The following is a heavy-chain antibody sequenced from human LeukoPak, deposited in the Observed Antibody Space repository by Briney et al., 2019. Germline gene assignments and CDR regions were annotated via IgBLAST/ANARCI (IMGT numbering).Heavy chain of an antibody. CDR1: GYTFTSYG. CDR2: ISAYNGNT. CDR3: ARGRYCSSTSCYPARY. V-gene: IGHV1-18*04. Sequence: ASVKASCKASGYTFTSYGISWVRQAPGQGLEWMGWISAYNGNTNYAQKLQGRVTMTTDTSTSTAYMELRSPRSDDTAVYYCARGRYCSSTSCYPARYWGQGTLVTVSS. D-gene: IGHD2-2*01. J-gene: IGHJ4*02.